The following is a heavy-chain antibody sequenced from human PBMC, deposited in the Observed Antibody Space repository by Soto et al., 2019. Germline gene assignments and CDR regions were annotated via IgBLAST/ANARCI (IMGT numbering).Heavy chain of an antibody. Sequence: QVQVVQSGAEVKKPGASVKVSCKASGYSFSTYSMHWVRQAPGQGLEWRGWINGANGNTRYSQKLTDRVPIARDTPASTGYMELSSLRSQETAVYYCARGKGMEENYYYHGMDVWGPGTTVIVSS. CDR3: ARGKGMEENYYYHGMDV. CDR2: INGANGNT. CDR1: GYSFSTYS. V-gene: IGHV1-3*01. J-gene: IGHJ6*02. D-gene: IGHD1-1*01.